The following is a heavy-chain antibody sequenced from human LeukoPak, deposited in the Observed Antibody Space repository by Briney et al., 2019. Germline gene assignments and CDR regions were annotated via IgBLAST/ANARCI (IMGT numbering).Heavy chain of an antibody. J-gene: IGHJ4*02. CDR3: ARSPLMIFGPSAIDY. D-gene: IGHD3/OR15-3a*01. CDR1: GYTFTGYY. CDR2: INPNSGGT. V-gene: IGHV1-2*02. Sequence: GASVKVSCKASGYTFTGYYMHWMRQAPGQGLEWMGWINPNSGGTNYEQKFQGRVTMTRDTSISTAYMELSRLRSDDTAVYYCARSPLMIFGPSAIDYWGQGTLVTVSS.